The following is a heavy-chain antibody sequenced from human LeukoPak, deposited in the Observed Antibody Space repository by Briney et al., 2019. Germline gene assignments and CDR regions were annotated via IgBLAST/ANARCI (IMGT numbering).Heavy chain of an antibody. CDR1: GFTFSRYA. Sequence: EGSLRLSCAASGFTFSRYAMSWVRQAPGKGLEWVSAISGSGGSTYYADSVKGRFTISRDNSKNTLYLQMNSLRAEDTAVYYCAKAPPVMITFGGVIASYWYFDLWGRGTLVTVSS. D-gene: IGHD3-16*02. V-gene: IGHV3-23*01. CDR2: ISGSGGST. CDR3: AKAPPVMITFGGVIASYWYFDL. J-gene: IGHJ2*01.